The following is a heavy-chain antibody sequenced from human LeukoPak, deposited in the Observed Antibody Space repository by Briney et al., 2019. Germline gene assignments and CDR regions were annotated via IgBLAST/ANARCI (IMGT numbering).Heavy chain of an antibody. CDR3: ARDQHVRNPSGSYDY. CDR1: GYTFTSYY. Sequence: ASVKVSCKASGYTFTSYYMHWVRQAPGQGLEWMGIINPSGGSTSYAQKFQGRVTVTRDMSTSTVYMELSSLRSEDTAVYYCARDQHVRNPSGSYDYWGQGTLVTVSS. J-gene: IGHJ4*02. CDR2: INPSGGST. D-gene: IGHD1-26*01. V-gene: IGHV1-46*01.